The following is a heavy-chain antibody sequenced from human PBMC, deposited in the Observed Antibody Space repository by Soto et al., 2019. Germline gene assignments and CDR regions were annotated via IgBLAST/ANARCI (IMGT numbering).Heavy chain of an antibody. CDR3: ASSIAARRAYFDY. CDR2: IIPILGIA. V-gene: IGHV1-69*02. J-gene: IGHJ4*02. D-gene: IGHD6-6*01. Sequence: GASVKVSCKASGGTFSSYTISWVRQAPGQGLEWMGRIIPILGIANYAQKFQGRVTITADKSTSTAYMELSSLRSEDTAVYYCASSIAARRAYFDYWGQGTLVTVSS. CDR1: GGTFSSYT.